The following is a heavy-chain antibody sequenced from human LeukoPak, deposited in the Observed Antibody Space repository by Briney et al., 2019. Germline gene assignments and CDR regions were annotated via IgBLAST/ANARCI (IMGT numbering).Heavy chain of an antibody. D-gene: IGHD3-9*01. V-gene: IGHV4-38-2*02. CDR2: IYHSGST. CDR3: TRNIELRYFDWSSPT. CDR1: GYSITTGYY. J-gene: IGHJ1*01. Sequence: SETLSLTCTVSGYSITTGYYWAWIRQPPGKGLEWIGSIYHSGSTYYNPSLKSRVSISVDTSKNQFSSRLSSVTAADTAVYYCTRNIELRYFDWSSPTGGQGTLVTVSS.